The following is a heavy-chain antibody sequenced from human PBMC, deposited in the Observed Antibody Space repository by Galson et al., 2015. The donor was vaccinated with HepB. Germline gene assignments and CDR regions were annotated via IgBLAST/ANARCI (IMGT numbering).Heavy chain of an antibody. D-gene: IGHD2-15*01. Sequence: SLRLSCAASGFTFSSYGMHWVRQAPGKGLEWVAVISYDGSNKYYADSVKGRFTISRDNSKNTLYLQMNSLRAEDTAVYYCAKDGGYCSGGSCWALDYWGQGTLVTVSS. CDR1: GFTFSSYG. J-gene: IGHJ4*02. CDR2: ISYDGSNK. CDR3: AKDGGYCSGGSCWALDY. V-gene: IGHV3-30*18.